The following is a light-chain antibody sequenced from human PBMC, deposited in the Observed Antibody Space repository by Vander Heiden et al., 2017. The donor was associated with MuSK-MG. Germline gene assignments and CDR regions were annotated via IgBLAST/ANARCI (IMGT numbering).Light chain of an antibody. CDR2: GKN. CDR3: NSRDSSGNHLV. V-gene: IGLV3-19*01. J-gene: IGLJ2*01. Sequence: SSELTQDPAVSVALGQSVRVTCQGDSLRSYYASWYQQKPGQAPILVIDGKNNRPPGIPDRFSGSSSGNTASLTITGAQAEDEADYYGNSRDSSGNHLVFGGGTKLTVL. CDR1: SLRSYY.